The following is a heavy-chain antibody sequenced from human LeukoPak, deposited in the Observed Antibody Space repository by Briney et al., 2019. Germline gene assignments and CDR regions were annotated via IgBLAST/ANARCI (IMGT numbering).Heavy chain of an antibody. CDR1: GFTFSSYA. CDR3: ARVFTVVATMSPFDY. D-gene: IGHD5-12*01. CDR2: ISYDGSNK. Sequence: PGRSLRLSCAASGFTFSSYAMHWVRQAPGKGLEWVAVISYDGSNKYYADSVKGRFTISRDNSENTLYLQMNSLRAEDTAVYYCARVFTVVATMSPFDYWGQGTLVTVSS. J-gene: IGHJ4*02. V-gene: IGHV3-30-3*01.